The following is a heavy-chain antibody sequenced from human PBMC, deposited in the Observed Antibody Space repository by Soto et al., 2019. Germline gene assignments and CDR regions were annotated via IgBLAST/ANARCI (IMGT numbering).Heavy chain of an antibody. D-gene: IGHD3-9*01. CDR2: ISGSGGST. CDR3: ANSAYDILYYYYMDV. V-gene: IGHV3-23*01. Sequence: WGSLRLSCAASGFTFSSYAMSWVRQAPGKGLEWVSAISGSGGSTYYADSVKGRFTISRDNSKNTLYLQMNSLRAEDTAVYYCANSAYDILYYYYMDVWGKGTTVTVSS. J-gene: IGHJ6*03. CDR1: GFTFSSYA.